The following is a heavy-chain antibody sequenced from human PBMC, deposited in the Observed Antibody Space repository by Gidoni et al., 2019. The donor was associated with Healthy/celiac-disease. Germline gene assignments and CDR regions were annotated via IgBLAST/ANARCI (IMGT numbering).Heavy chain of an antibody. CDR1: GRTFSSSA. CDR3: VRARYCSGGSCDRGHFDY. J-gene: IGHJ4*02. V-gene: IGHV1-69*01. CDR2: TLPIFGTS. Sequence: QVQLVQSGAEVTKPGSPVKVSCQASGRTFSSSAISWVRQAPGRGLEWMGGTLPIFGTSNDGQKFQGRVTITADESTSTAYMELSSLRSEDTAVDYCVRARYCSGGSCDRGHFDYWGQGTLVTVSS. D-gene: IGHD2-15*01.